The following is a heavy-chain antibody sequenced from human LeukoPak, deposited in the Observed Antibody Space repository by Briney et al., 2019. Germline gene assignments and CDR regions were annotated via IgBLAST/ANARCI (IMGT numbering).Heavy chain of an antibody. CDR1: GFIFSSYA. D-gene: IGHD6-19*01. J-gene: IGHJ3*02. CDR3: AKRIAVAGTVSAFDI. Sequence: GVLRLSCAASGFIFSSYAMSWVHQAPGKGLEWVSIIHIGNGTYYADSVKGRFTISRDNSKNTLYLQMNSLRAEDTAVYYCAKRIAVAGTVSAFDIWGQGTMVTVSS. V-gene: IGHV3-66*04. CDR2: IHIGNGT.